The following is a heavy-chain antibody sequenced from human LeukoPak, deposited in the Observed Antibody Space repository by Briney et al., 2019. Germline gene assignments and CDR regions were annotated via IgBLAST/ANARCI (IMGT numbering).Heavy chain of an antibody. CDR2: IHHSGST. J-gene: IGHJ3*02. Sequence: SETLSLTCTVSGGSISSYYWSWIRQPPGKGLEWIGSIHHSGSTYYNPSLKSRVTISVDTSKNQFSLKLSSVTAADTAVYYCARGTTVVTPGAFDIWGQGTMVTVSS. V-gene: IGHV4-38-2*02. D-gene: IGHD4-23*01. CDR3: ARGTTVVTPGAFDI. CDR1: GGSISSYY.